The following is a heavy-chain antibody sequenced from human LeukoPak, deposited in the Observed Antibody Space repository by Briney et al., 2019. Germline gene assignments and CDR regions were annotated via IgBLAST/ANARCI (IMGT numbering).Heavy chain of an antibody. CDR1: GGSISGYY. D-gene: IGHD1-26*01. J-gene: IGHJ4*02. CDR3: ARQDGRVGAYTGPYSFDY. Sequence: PSETLSLTCTVSGGSISGYYWNWVRQSAGKGLEWIGRIYTSGSTDYNPSLKSRVTMSVDTSKNQVSLKVSSVTAADTAVYYCARQDGRVGAYTGPYSFDYWGQGTLVTVSS. V-gene: IGHV4-4*07. CDR2: IYTSGST.